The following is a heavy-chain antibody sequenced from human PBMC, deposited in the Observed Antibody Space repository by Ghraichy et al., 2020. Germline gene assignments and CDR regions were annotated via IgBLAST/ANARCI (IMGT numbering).Heavy chain of an antibody. J-gene: IGHJ4*02. CDR3: ARDRGTIATAGNFDW. Sequence: GESLNISCKASGYSFSTYGISWVRQAPGQGLEWLGWVSPYNGNTNYAPKIQDRVTMTTDTSTSTVYMELTSLRSDDTAMYFCARDRGTIATAGNFDWWGQGTLVTVSS. CDR2: VSPYNGNT. CDR1: GYSFSTYG. D-gene: IGHD6-13*01. V-gene: IGHV1-18*01.